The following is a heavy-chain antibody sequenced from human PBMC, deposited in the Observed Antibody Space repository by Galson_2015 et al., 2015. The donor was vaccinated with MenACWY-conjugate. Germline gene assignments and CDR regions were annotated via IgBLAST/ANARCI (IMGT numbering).Heavy chain of an antibody. V-gene: IGHV7-4-1*02. CDR2: INTNTGNP. Sequence: QSGAEVKKPGPSVKVSCKASGYTFTSYAMNWVRQAPGQGLEWMGWINTNTGNPTYAQGFTGRFVFSLDTSVSTAYLQISSLKAEDTAVYYCARDFPGAMVYYGMDVWGQGTTVTVSS. CDR3: ARDFPGAMVYYGMDV. J-gene: IGHJ6*02. D-gene: IGHD5-18*01. CDR1: GYTFTSYA.